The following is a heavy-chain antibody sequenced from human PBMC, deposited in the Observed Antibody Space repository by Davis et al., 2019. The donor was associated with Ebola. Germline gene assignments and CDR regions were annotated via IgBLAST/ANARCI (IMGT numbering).Heavy chain of an antibody. CDR1: GGTFSSYA. D-gene: IGHD3-22*01. V-gene: IGHV1-18*01. CDR2: ISAYNGNT. Sequence: ASVKVSCKASGGTFSSYAISWVRQAPGQGLEWMGWISAYNGNTNYAQKLQGRVTMTTDTSTSTAYMELRSLRSEDTAVYYCARGLYYYDSSGYGCWGQGTLVTVSS. CDR3: ARGLYYYDSSGYGC. J-gene: IGHJ4*02.